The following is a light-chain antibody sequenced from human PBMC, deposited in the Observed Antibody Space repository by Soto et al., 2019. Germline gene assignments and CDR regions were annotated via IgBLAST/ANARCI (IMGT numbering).Light chain of an antibody. CDR3: QHYDHLPPFT. CDR2: GAS. Sequence: DIQMTQSPSSLSASVGDRVTITCQASQDIRKYLNRYQQKPGRAPKLLIYGASNLETGVPSGISGCGYVTDFTFTISSLQPEDIATYYCQHYDHLPPFTFGPG. J-gene: IGKJ3*01. V-gene: IGKV1-33*01. CDR1: QDIRKY.